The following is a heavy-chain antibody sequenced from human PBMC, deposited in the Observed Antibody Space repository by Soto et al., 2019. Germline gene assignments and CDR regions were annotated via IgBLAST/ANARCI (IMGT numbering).Heavy chain of an antibody. Sequence: QVQLVESGGGVVQPGESLRLSCAASEFTFSSYAMHWVRQAPGKGLEWVAVVSNDGGNKYYGDSVKGRFTISRDNAKNTLNLQMNSLTAEDTAVYYCAKDQSTNSRSYHALDVWGQGTTVTVSS. CDR1: EFTFSSYA. CDR3: AKDQSTNSRSYHALDV. D-gene: IGHD2-8*01. CDR2: VSNDGGNK. V-gene: IGHV3-30*18. J-gene: IGHJ6*02.